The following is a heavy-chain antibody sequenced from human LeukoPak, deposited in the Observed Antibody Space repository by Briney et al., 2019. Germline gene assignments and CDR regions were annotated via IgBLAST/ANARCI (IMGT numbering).Heavy chain of an antibody. J-gene: IGHJ1*01. CDR1: GESYSIYY. D-gene: IGHD5-24*01. V-gene: IGHV4-34*01. CDR3: SRDGYKNREYFQH. CDR2: NTYDANN. Sequence: SESLCLTCAVYGESYSIYYWCWMRHPPGKGLECMEGNTYDANNNHSQSLKSRVTFSITTSKNQFSLKLNTMTVADSAVYFCSRDGYKNREYFQHWGQGTLVTVSS.